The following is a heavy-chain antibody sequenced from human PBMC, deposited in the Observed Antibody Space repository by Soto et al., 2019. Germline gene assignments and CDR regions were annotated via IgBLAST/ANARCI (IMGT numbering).Heavy chain of an antibody. J-gene: IGHJ4*02. CDR3: ARAHSTGCYQHFDF. D-gene: IGHD6-19*01. Sequence: GESLKISCQASGYNFANYWIGWVRQMPGKGLEWMGIIYTGDSDSSYGRSFQGHVTISAHKSISTAYLQWSSLKASDTAIYYCARAHSTGCYQHFDFWGQGTLVTAS. CDR1: GYNFANYW. V-gene: IGHV5-51*01. CDR2: IYTGDSDS.